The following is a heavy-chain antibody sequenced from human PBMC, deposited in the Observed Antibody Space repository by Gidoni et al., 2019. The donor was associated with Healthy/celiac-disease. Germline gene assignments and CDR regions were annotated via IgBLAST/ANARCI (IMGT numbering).Heavy chain of an antibody. CDR2: ISSSGSTI. J-gene: IGHJ6*02. Sequence: VQLVEYGGGLVKRGGALRLQCAAAGFTFSAYYMSWSRRAPGTGLEWVSYISSSGSTISYADSVKGRFTISRDNANNSLYLQMNSLIAEDTAVYYCARGLGHPAAWGMDVWGQGTTVTGSS. V-gene: IGHV3-11*01. CDR1: GFTFSAYY. D-gene: IGHD3-16*01. CDR3: ARGLGHPAAWGMDV.